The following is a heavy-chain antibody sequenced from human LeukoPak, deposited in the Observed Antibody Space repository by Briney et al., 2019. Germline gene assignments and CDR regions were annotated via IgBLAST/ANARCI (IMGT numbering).Heavy chain of an antibody. CDR1: GGSISSYY. V-gene: IGHV4-59*08. CDR3: ARHSDYYYGSGTTDY. D-gene: IGHD3-10*01. CDR2: IYYSGST. J-gene: IGHJ4*02. Sequence: PSETLSLTCTVSGGSISSYYWSWIRQPPGKGLEWIGYIYYSGSTSYNPSLKSRVTISVDTSKNQFSLKLSSVTAADTAVYYCARHSDYYYGSGTTDYWGQGTLVTVSS.